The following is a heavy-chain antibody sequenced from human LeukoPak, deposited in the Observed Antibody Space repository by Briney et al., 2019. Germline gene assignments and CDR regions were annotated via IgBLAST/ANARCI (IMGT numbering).Heavy chain of an antibody. CDR3: ARCHYNSYYYKAFDI. Sequence: SETLSLTRIVSGGSISGYYWSWIRQPPAKGLEWLGYIYYSGSSNYNPSLKSRVTISVHTSKNQFSLELASVTAADTAVYYCARCHYNSYYYKAFDIWGQGTMVTVSS. J-gene: IGHJ3*02. V-gene: IGHV4-59*08. CDR1: GGSISGYY. D-gene: IGHD3-10*01. CDR2: IYYSGSS.